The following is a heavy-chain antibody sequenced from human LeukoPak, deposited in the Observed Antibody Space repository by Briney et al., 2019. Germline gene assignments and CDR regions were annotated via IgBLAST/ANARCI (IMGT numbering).Heavy chain of an antibody. D-gene: IGHD3-3*01. CDR1: GGSFSGYY. J-gene: IGHJ5*02. V-gene: IGHV4-34*01. Sequence: SETLSLTCAVYGGSFSGYYWTWLRQPPGKGLEWIGEINHSGSTNYNPSLKSRVTISVDTSKNQFSLKLSSVTAADTAVYYCATNSNYDFWSGYSRGWFDPWGQGTLVTVSS. CDR3: ATNSNYDFWSGYSRGWFDP. CDR2: INHSGST.